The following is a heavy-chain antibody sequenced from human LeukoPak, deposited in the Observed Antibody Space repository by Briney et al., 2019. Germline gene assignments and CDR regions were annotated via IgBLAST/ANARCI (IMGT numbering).Heavy chain of an antibody. Sequence: SETLSLTCSVSGGSISSYYWTWIRQPPGKGLEWIGYIFYTGSTNYNPSLKSRVTISVDTSKNQFSLELSSVTAADTAVYYCARWNYYDSERTFDYWGQGTLVTVSS. CDR2: IFYTGST. CDR3: ARWNYYDSERTFDY. CDR1: GGSISSYY. J-gene: IGHJ4*02. D-gene: IGHD3-10*01. V-gene: IGHV4-59*01.